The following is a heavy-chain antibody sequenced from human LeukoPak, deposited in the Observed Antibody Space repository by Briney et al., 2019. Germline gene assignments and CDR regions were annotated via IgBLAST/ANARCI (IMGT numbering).Heavy chain of an antibody. V-gene: IGHV3-21*01. Sequence: GGSLRLSCAASGFTFSSYSMNWVRQAPGKGLEWVSSISSSSSYIYYADSVKGRFTISRDNAKNSLYLQMNSLRAEDTAVYYCARDLGNYGMDAWGQGTTVTVSS. D-gene: IGHD1-26*01. J-gene: IGHJ6*02. CDR2: ISSSSSYI. CDR1: GFTFSSYS. CDR3: ARDLGNYGMDA.